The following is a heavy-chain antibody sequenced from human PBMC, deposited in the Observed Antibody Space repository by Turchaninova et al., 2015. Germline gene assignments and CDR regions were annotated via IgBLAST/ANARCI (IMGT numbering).Heavy chain of an antibody. CDR2: INHSGST. CDR1: GASFSGYF. J-gene: IGHJ5*02. V-gene: IGHV4-34*01. D-gene: IGHD5-18*01. CDR3: ASNSS. Sequence: QVQLQQWGAGLLKPSETLSRTCAVYGASFSGYFWTWVRQPPGKGLEWIGEINHSGSTNYNPSLKSRVTISVDTSKNQFSLKLSSVTAADTAVYYCASNSSWGQGTLVTVSS.